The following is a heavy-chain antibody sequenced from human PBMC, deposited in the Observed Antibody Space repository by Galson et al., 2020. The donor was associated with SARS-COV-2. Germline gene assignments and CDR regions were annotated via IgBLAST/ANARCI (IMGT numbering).Heavy chain of an antibody. CDR2: IDWDDDK. CDR3: ARPLYCTNGPGVLDY. V-gene: IGHV2-70*11. Sequence: ESGPTLVKPTQTLTLTCTFSGFSLSTSGMCVSWIRQPPGKALEWLARIDWDDDKYYSTSLKTRLTISKDTSKNQVVLTMTNMDPVDTATYYCARPLYCTNGPGVLDYWGQGTLVTVSS. D-gene: IGHD2-8*01. CDR1: GFSLSTSGMC. J-gene: IGHJ4*02.